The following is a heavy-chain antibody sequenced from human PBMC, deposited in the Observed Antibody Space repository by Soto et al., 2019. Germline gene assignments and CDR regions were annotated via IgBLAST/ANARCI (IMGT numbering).Heavy chain of an antibody. CDR3: TRASGTHRYYFDY. D-gene: IGHD1-1*01. CDR1: GFTFSSYV. V-gene: IGHV3-30*04. CDR2: ISYDGRNE. J-gene: IGHJ4*02. Sequence: PVGSLRLSCEASGFTFSSYVMNWVRQAPGKGLECVAVISYDGRNEYYADSVKGRFTISRDNSKNTLYLQMNSLRAEDTAVFYCTRASGTHRYYFDYWGQGTLVTVSS.